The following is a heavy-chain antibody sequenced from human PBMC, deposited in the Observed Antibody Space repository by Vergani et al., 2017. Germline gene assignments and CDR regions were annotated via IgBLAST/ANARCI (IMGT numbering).Heavy chain of an antibody. CDR2: ISPYNSNT. Sequence: QAPLVQSGAEVKKPGASVKVSCKASGYTFTSYGISWVRQAPGQGLEWMGWISPYNSNTDYAQNFQGRVTMTTDTSTSTAYMELRSLKSDDTAVYYCAREVEYSSSSPARVIDYWGQGTLVTVSS. CDR1: GYTFTSYG. CDR3: AREVEYSSSSPARVIDY. J-gene: IGHJ4*02. V-gene: IGHV1-18*01. D-gene: IGHD6-6*01.